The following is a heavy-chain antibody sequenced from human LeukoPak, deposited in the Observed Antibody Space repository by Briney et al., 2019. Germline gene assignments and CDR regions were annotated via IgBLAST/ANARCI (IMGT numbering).Heavy chain of an antibody. Sequence: SETLSLTWTVSGVSISSDYWAWIRQTPGKGLEWIGYIYYSGTPTYYNPSLKSRVTISVDTSKNQFSLKLKSAMAADTAVYYCAKGYYFPDYWGQGTLVTVSS. CDR3: AKGYYFPDY. J-gene: IGHJ4*02. D-gene: IGHD2/OR15-2a*01. CDR2: IYYSGTPT. V-gene: IGHV4-59*01. CDR1: GVSISSDY.